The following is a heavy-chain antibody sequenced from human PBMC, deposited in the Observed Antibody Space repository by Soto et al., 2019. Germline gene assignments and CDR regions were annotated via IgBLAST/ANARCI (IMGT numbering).Heavy chain of an antibody. CDR3: AKPPPTPSGYYSPFDP. CDR2: ISGSGGST. V-gene: IGHV3-23*01. J-gene: IGHJ5*02. Sequence: EVQLLESGGGLVQPGGSLRLSCAASGFTFSSYAMSWVRQAPGKGLEWVSAISGSGGSTYYADSVKGRFTISRDNSKNTRYLQMNSLRAEDTAVYYCAKPPPTPSGYYSPFDPWGQGTLVTVSS. D-gene: IGHD3-22*01. CDR1: GFTFSSYA.